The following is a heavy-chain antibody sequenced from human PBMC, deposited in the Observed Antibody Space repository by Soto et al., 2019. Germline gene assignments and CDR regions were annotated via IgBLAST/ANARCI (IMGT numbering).Heavy chain of an antibody. CDR1: GFTFSSYA. V-gene: IGHV3-23*01. J-gene: IGHJ4*02. CDR3: EKGFGYSTSWYSDY. Sequence: PGGSLRLSCAASGFTFSSYAMSWVRQAPGKGLEWVSAISGSGGSTYYADSVKGRFTISRDNSKNTLYLQMNSLRAEDTAVYYCEKGFGYSTSWYSDYWGQGILVTVSS. D-gene: IGHD6-13*01. CDR2: ISGSGGST.